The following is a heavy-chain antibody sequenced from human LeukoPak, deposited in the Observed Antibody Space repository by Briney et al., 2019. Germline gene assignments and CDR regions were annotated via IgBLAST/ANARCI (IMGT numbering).Heavy chain of an antibody. Sequence: GGSLRLSCAASGFTFDDYGMSWVRQAPGKGLVWVSRINSDGSSTSYADSVKGRFTISRDNAKNTLYLQMNSLRAEDAAVYYCARDRIAAENWFDPWGQGTLVTVSS. CDR3: ARDRIAAENWFDP. CDR2: INSDGSST. D-gene: IGHD6-13*01. V-gene: IGHV3-74*01. CDR1: GFTFDDYG. J-gene: IGHJ5*02.